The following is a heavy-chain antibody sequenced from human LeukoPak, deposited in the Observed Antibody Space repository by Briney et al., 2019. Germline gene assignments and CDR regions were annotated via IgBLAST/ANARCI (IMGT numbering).Heavy chain of an antibody. Sequence: GGSLRLSCAASGFTFSSYGMHWVRQAPGKGLEWVSAISGSGGSTYYADSVKGRFTTSRDNSKNTLYLQMNSLRAEDAAVYYCAKDRAPGGAKGFDYWGQGTLVTVSS. CDR2: ISGSGGST. CDR3: AKDRAPGGAKGFDY. V-gene: IGHV3-23*01. CDR1: GFTFSSYG. D-gene: IGHD1-26*01. J-gene: IGHJ4*02.